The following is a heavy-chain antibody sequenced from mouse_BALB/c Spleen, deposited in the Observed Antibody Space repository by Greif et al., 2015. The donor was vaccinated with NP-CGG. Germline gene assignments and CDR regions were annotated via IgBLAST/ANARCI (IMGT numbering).Heavy chain of an antibody. CDR1: GFTFSSYT. J-gene: IGHJ4*01. V-gene: IGHV5-6-4*01. Sequence: EVQGVESGGGLVKPGGSLKLSCAASGFTFSSYTMSWVRQTPEKRLEWVATISSGGSYTYYPDSVKGRFTFSRDNAKNTLYLQMSSLKSEDTAMYYCTRGGGGPYAMDYWGQGTSVTVSS. CDR3: TRGGGGPYAMDY. CDR2: ISSGGSYT.